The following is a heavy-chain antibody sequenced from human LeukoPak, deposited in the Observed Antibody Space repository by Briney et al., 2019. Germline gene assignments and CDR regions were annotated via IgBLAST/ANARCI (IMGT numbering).Heavy chain of an antibody. J-gene: IGHJ3*02. CDR1: DSSINSNY. CDR3: ARTVAEEAFDI. CDR2: IYTSGST. Sequence: ASQTLSLTYTNSDSSINSNYGSLIRQPAGKGQEWIGRIYTSGSTNYNPSLKSRVTMSVDTSKNQFSLKLSSVTAADTAVYYCARTVAEEAFDIWGQGTMVTVSS. D-gene: IGHD6-19*01. V-gene: IGHV4-4*07.